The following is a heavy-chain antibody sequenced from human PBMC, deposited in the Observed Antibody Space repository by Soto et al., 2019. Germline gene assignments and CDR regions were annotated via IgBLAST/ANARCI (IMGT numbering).Heavy chain of an antibody. V-gene: IGHV4-59*01. CDR2: IYYSGST. J-gene: IGHJ4*02. D-gene: IGHD4-17*01. CDR1: GGSISSYY. CDR3: ARVGDATVTTTFIFDY. Sequence: SETLSLTCTVSGGSISSYYWSWIRQPPGKGLEWIGYIYYSGSTNYNPSLKSRVTISVDTSKNQFSLKLSSVTAADTAVYYCARVGDATVTTTFIFDYWGQGTLVTVSS.